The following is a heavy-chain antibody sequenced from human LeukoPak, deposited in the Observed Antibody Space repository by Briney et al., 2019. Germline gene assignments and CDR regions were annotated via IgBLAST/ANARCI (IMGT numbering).Heavy chain of an antibody. Sequence: GRSLRLSCAASGFTFSSYAMHWVRQAPGKGLEWVAVISYDGSNKYYADSVKGRFTISRDNSKNTLYLQMNSLRAEDTAVYYCARAAAGTPSSWFDPWGQGTLVTVSS. CDR2: ISYDGSNK. J-gene: IGHJ5*02. CDR3: ARAAAGTPSSWFDP. V-gene: IGHV3-30-3*01. CDR1: GFTFSSYA. D-gene: IGHD6-13*01.